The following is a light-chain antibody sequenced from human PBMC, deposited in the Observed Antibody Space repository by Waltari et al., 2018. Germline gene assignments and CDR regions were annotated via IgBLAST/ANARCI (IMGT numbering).Light chain of an antibody. J-gene: IGKJ4*01. CDR3: QQSYTNPLT. V-gene: IGKV1-39*01. Sequence: DIQMTQSPSSLSASAGDRVTITCRASQTICNYLNWYHQNPGKAPTLLISSASSLQSGVPHRFSGNGSGTDFTLSISSLQPEDFATFYCQQSYTNPLTFGGGTKVEIK. CDR2: SAS. CDR1: QTICNY.